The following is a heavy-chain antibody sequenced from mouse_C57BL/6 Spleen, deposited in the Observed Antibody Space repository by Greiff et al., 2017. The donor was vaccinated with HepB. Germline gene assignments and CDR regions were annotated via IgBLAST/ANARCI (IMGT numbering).Heavy chain of an antibody. J-gene: IGHJ2*01. D-gene: IGHD2-3*01. CDR3: ARYDGYPYY. CDR1: GYTFTDYY. V-gene: IGHV1-19*01. Sequence: EVQLQQSGPVLVKPGASVKMSCKASGYTFTDYYMNWVKQSHGKSLEWIGVINPYNGGTSYNQKFKGKATLTVDKSSSTAYMELNSLTSEDSAVYYCARYDGYPYYWGQGTTLTVSS. CDR2: INPYNGGT.